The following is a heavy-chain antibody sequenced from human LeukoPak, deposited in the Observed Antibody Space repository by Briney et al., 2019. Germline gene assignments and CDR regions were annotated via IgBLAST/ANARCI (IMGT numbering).Heavy chain of an antibody. Sequence: ASVKVSCKASGYTFTSYGISWVRQAPGQGLEWMGWISAYNGNTNYAQKLQGRVTMTTDTSTSTAYMELRSLRSDDTAVYYCARGKDSSSWHSFWYYYYMDVWGKGTTVTVSS. CDR2: ISAYNGNT. CDR1: GYTFTSYG. CDR3: ARGKDSSSWHSFWYYYYMDV. D-gene: IGHD6-13*01. V-gene: IGHV1-18*01. J-gene: IGHJ6*03.